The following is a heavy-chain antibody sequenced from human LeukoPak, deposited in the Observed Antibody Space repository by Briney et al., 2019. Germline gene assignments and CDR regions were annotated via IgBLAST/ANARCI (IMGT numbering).Heavy chain of an antibody. D-gene: IGHD5-12*01. Sequence: SEPLSLTCAVYGGSFSGYYWSWIRRPPGKGLEWIGEINHSGSTNYNPSLKSRVTISVDTSKNQFSLKLSSVTAADTAVYYCARVRGYSGYDDSSYFDYWGQGTLVTVSS. V-gene: IGHV4-34*01. J-gene: IGHJ4*02. CDR2: INHSGST. CDR3: ARVRGYSGYDDSSYFDY. CDR1: GGSFSGYY.